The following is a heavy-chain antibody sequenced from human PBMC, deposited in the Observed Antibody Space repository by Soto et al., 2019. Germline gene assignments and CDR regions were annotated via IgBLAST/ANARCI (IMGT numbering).Heavy chain of an antibody. CDR2: IYYSGRT. Sequence: QVQLQESGPGLVKSSQTLSLTCTVSGGSISSGGYYWSWIRQHPGKGLEWIGHIYYSGRTYYNPSLKSQVTISVDTSKNQISLKLSSVTAADTAEYYCARLGSGSSWSHFDYWGQGTLVTVSS. J-gene: IGHJ4*02. CDR3: ARLGSGSSWSHFDY. V-gene: IGHV4-31*01. D-gene: IGHD3-22*01. CDR1: GGSISSGGYY.